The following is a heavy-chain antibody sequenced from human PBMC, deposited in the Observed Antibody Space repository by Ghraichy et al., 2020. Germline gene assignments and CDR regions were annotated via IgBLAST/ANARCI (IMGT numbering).Heavy chain of an antibody. J-gene: IGHJ3*02. CDR1: GGSISNYY. CDR2: VDVTGST. V-gene: IGHV4-59*08. CDR3: ARSHRWNFDAFAT. D-gene: IGHD4-23*01. Sequence: SQTLSLTCSVSGGSISNYYWSWIRQPPGKGLEWIGYVDVTGSTNYNPSLKSRVTISVDTSKNQFSLKMSSLTAADTVVYYCARSHRWNFDAFATWGPGTMVTFSS.